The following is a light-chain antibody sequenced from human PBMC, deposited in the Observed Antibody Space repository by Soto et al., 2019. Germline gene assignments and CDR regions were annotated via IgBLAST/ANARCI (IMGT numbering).Light chain of an antibody. Sequence: LVLTQSPGTLSLSPGERATLSCRASQSVNSGHFAWYHQKPGQAPRLLIYAASTRATGVPDRFSGSGSGTDFTLTISRLEPEDFAVYYCQDFGSLPYTFDQGTKLEIK. CDR2: AAS. CDR1: QSVNSGH. CDR3: QDFGSLPYT. J-gene: IGKJ2*01. V-gene: IGKV3-20*01.